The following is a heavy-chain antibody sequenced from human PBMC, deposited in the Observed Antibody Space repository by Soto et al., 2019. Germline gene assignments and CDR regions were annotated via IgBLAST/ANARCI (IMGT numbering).Heavy chain of an antibody. V-gene: IGHV3-30*18. CDR2: ISYDGGTE. D-gene: IGHD5-12*01. CDR3: AKTVKQWLRNDPFDH. Sequence: QVQLVESGGGVVQPGGSLRLSCAASAFSFSNYGMHWVRQAPGKGLEWVAVISYDGGTEYYADSVKGRFTVSRDNSKYKLYLQMNSLRAEDTAVYYCAKTVKQWLRNDPFDHWGQGTLVTVSP. CDR1: AFSFSNYG. J-gene: IGHJ4*02.